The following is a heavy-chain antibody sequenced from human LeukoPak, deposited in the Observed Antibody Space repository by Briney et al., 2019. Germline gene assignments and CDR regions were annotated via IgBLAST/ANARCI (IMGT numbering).Heavy chain of an antibody. CDR3: ARVVSTSGKFYMDV. CDR1: GFTFDDYG. CDR2: INWNGGST. V-gene: IGHV3-20*04. Sequence: GGSLRLSCAASGFTFDDYGMSWVRQAPGKGLEWVSGINWNGGSTGYADSVKGRFTISRDNNRNSLDLQMNSLGTDDTAVYYCARVVSTSGKFYMDVWGTGTTVTVSS. J-gene: IGHJ6*03. D-gene: IGHD1-1*01.